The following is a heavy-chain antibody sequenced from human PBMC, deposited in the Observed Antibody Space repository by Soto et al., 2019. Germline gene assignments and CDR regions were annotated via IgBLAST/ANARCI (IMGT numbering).Heavy chain of an antibody. CDR1: GFTFNIYW. Sequence: GGSLRLSCAASGFTFNIYWMSWVRQAPGKGLEWVANIKQDGSDKYHADSVRGRLTISRDNGKNSLYLQMNRLRVEDTAVYYCARGGRPDIWGQGTMVTVSS. D-gene: IGHD3-10*01. V-gene: IGHV3-7*01. CDR3: ARGGRPDI. CDR2: IKQDGSDK. J-gene: IGHJ3*02.